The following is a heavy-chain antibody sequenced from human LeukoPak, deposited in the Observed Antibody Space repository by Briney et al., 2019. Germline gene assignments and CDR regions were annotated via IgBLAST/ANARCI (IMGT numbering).Heavy chain of an antibody. CDR1: GYTFTGYY. CDR3: ARANYYDSSGYYG. J-gene: IGHJ4*02. CDR2: INPNSGGT. V-gene: IGHV1-2*02. Sequence: ASVKVSCKASGYTFTGYYMHLVRQAPGQGLEWMGWINPNSGGTNYAQKFQGRVTMTRDTSISTAYMELSRLRSDDMAVYYCARANYYDSSGYYGWGQGTLVTVSS. D-gene: IGHD3-22*01.